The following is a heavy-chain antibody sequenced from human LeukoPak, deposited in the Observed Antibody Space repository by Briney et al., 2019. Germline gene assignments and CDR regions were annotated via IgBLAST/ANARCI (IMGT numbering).Heavy chain of an antibody. V-gene: IGHV1-18*01. CDR2: ISAYNGNT. Sequence: ASVKVSCTASGYTFTIYGISWVRHAPGQGPEWMGWISAYNGNTNYAQKLQARVTMTTDTSTSTAYLDLRSLSSVDTAVSYLHTELGVSSSWYSGAFDIWGQGTMVTVSS. J-gene: IGHJ3*02. CDR1: GYTFTIYG. D-gene: IGHD6-13*01. CDR3: HTELGVSSSWYSGAFDI.